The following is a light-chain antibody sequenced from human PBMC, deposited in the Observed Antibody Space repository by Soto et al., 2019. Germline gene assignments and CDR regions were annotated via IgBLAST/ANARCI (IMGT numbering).Light chain of an antibody. CDR2: GAS. CDR1: QSVSSN. V-gene: IGKV3-15*01. J-gene: IGKJ2*01. CDR3: QQYNNFPYT. Sequence: EIVMTQSPATLSVSPGEKATLSCRASQSVSSNLAWYQQKPGQAPRLLIYGASTRATGIPARFSGSRSGTEFTLTISSLQSEDFAVYYCQQYNNFPYTFGQGTELEIK.